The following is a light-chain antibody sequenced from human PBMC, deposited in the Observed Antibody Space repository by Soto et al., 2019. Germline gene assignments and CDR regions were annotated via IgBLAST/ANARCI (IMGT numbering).Light chain of an antibody. V-gene: IGLV2-14*01. Sequence: QSVLTQPASVSGSLGQSITISCTGTTSDVGGYNYVSWYPQHPGKAPILMIYEVTNRPSGVSNRFSGSKSGNTASLTISGLQVEDEAEYFCGSYTGSITYVFGTGTKLTVL. J-gene: IGLJ1*01. CDR3: GSYTGSITYV. CDR2: EVT. CDR1: TSDVGGYNY.